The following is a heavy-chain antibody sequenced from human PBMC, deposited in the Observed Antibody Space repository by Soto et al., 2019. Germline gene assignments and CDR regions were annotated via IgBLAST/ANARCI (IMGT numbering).Heavy chain of an antibody. CDR3: ARDTTGTAKNRLYYYYYGMDV. J-gene: IGHJ6*02. D-gene: IGHD1-1*01. CDR1: GGTFSSYA. CDR2: IIPIFGTA. Sequence: QVQLVQSGAEVKKPGSSVKVSCKASGGTFSSYAISWVRQAPGQGLEWMGGIIPIFGTANYAKKFQGRVTITADESTSTAYMERSSLRSEDTAVYYCARDTTGTAKNRLYYYYYGMDVWGQGTTVTVSS. V-gene: IGHV1-69*01.